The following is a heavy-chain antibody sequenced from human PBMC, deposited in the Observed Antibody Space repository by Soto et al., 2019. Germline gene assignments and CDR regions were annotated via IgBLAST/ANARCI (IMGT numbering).Heavy chain of an antibody. CDR1: GGTFRTND. CDR3: AQDLGSQIAAF. Sequence: QVQLVQSGAEVKKPGSSVKVSCKASGGTFRTNDISWVRQAPGQGLEWMGGITPMFDTTKYGQDFQGRVTITADESTTTAYMELSSLRSEDTAIYYCAQDLGSQIAAFWGQGTLVTVSS. CDR2: ITPMFDTT. V-gene: IGHV1-69*12. J-gene: IGHJ4*02. D-gene: IGHD2-15*01.